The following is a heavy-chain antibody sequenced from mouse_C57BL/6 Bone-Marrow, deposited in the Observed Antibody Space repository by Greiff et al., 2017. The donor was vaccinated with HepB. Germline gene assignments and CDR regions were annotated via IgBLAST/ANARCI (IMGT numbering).Heavy chain of an antibody. CDR1: GYTFTSYW. CDR2: IDPSDSYT. V-gene: IGHV1-69*01. D-gene: IGHD1-1*01. J-gene: IGHJ1*03. Sequence: QVQLQQPGAELVMPGASVKLSCKASGYTFTSYWMHWVKQRPGQGLEWIGEIDPSDSYTNYNQKFKGKSTLTVDKSSSTAYMQLSSLTSEDSAVYYCARHYYGSSYLGWYFDVWGTGTTVTVSS. CDR3: ARHYYGSSYLGWYFDV.